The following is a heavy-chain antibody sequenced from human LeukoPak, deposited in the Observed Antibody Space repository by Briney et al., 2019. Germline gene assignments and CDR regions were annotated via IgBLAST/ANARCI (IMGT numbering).Heavy chain of an antibody. J-gene: IGHJ4*02. CDR2: ISSSSTI. D-gene: IGHD6-13*01. CDR3: ARDRGGYSSSWYVDYFDY. V-gene: IGHV3-48*01. Sequence: PGGSLRLSCAASGFTFSSYSMNWVRQAPGKGLEWVSYISSSSTIYYADSVKGRFTISRDNAKNSLYLQMNSLRAEDTAVYYCARDRGGYSSSWYVDYFDYWGQGTLVTVSS. CDR1: GFTFSSYS.